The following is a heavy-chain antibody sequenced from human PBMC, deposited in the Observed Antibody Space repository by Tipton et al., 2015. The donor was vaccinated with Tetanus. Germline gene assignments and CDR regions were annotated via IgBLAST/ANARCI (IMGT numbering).Heavy chain of an antibody. CDR1: GGSFSGYY. Sequence: TLSLTCAVYGGSFSGYYWSWIRQPPGKGLEWIGEINHSGSTNYNPPLKSRVTISVDTPKNQFSLKLSSVTAADTAVYYCARGVRGYCSSTSCYYYYGMDVWGQGTTVTVSS. CDR2: INHSGST. D-gene: IGHD2-2*01. J-gene: IGHJ6*02. CDR3: ARGVRGYCSSTSCYYYYGMDV. V-gene: IGHV4-34*01.